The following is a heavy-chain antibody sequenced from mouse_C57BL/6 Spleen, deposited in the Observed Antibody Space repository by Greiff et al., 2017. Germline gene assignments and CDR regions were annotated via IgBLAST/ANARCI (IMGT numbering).Heavy chain of an antibody. CDR2: IDPSDSYT. CDR3: ASITTVVADY. V-gene: IGHV1-50*01. J-gene: IGHJ2*01. D-gene: IGHD1-1*01. Sequence: VQLQQPGAELVKPGASVKLSCKASGYTFTSYWMQWVNQRPGQGLEWIGGIDPSDSYTNYHQKFKGKAKLTVDTSSSTAYMQLSSLTYEDSAFYYCASITTVVADYWGQGTTLTVSS. CDR1: GYTFTSYW.